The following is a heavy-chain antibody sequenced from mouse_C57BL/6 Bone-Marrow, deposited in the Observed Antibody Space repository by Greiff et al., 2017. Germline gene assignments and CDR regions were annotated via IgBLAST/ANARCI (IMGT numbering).Heavy chain of an antibody. D-gene: IGHD1-1*01. CDR2: FHPYNDDT. CDR3: ARGYYGSSYFDV. Sequence: VKLVESGAELVKPGASVKMSCKASGYTFTTYPIEWMKQNHGKSLEWIGNFHPYNDDTKYNEKFKGKATLTVEKSSSTVYLELSRLTSDDSAVYYCARGYYGSSYFDVWGTGTTVTVSS. V-gene: IGHV1-47*01. J-gene: IGHJ1*03. CDR1: GYTFTTYP.